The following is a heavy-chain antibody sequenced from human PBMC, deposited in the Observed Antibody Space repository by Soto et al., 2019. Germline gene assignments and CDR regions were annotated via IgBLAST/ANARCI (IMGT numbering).Heavy chain of an antibody. D-gene: IGHD2-21*02. CDR3: VHSRCGGDCLQSYSSHYYYGMDI. CDR1: GFSLTTGGMG. Sequence: QITLKESGPTLVKPTQTLTLACTFSGFSLTTGGMGVGWIRQPPGKAPEWLALIYWDGDRRYRPSLMSRLTIAKDTSKNQVVLTITNMDPVDTATYYCVHSRCGGDCLQSYSSHYYYGMDIWGQGTTVTVSS. CDR2: IYWDGDR. V-gene: IGHV2-5*02. J-gene: IGHJ6*02.